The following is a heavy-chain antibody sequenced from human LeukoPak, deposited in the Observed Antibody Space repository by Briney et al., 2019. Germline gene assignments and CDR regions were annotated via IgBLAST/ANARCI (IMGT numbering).Heavy chain of an antibody. CDR2: IYESRFN. D-gene: IGHD6-13*01. J-gene: IGHJ5*02. Sequence: SQTLSLTCTVSGGSISSGSHYWSWPRQHPGKGLEWIGCIYESRFNYYNPSLESRATISVDSSENQLSLRLTSVTAADTAVYFCAGGFESSKMGPWGQGTLVTVSS. CDR1: GGSISSGSHY. V-gene: IGHV4-31*03. CDR3: AGGFESSKMGP.